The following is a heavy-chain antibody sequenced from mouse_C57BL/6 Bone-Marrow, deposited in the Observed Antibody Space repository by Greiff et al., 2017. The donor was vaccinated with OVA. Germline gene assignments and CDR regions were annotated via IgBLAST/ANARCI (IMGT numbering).Heavy chain of an antibody. Sequence: VQLQQSGPELVKPGASVKLSCKASGYTFTSYDINWVKQRPGQGLEWIGWIYPRDGSTKYNEKFKGKATLTVDTSSSTAYMELHSLTSEDSAVYFCARLFITTEVATGGYWGQGTTLTVSS. V-gene: IGHV1-85*01. J-gene: IGHJ2*01. CDR1: GYTFTSYD. D-gene: IGHD1-1*01. CDR3: ARLFITTEVATGGY. CDR2: IYPRDGST.